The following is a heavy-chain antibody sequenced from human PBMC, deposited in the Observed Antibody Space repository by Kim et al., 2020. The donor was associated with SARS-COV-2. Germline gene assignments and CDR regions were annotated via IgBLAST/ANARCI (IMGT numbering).Heavy chain of an antibody. CDR1: GYDFSFYW. V-gene: IGHV5-51*01. CDR2: IYPEESQT. Sequence: GESLKISCKGSGYDFSFYWIGWVRQTPGKGLEWMAFIYPEESQTRYGPSVPGRAIISAETSLSTAYLQWSNLQASDSGIYYCVRRGNKNDPSPIEYWGRGTLVTVSS. D-gene: IGHD3-16*01. CDR3: VRRGNKNDPSPIEY. J-gene: IGHJ4*02.